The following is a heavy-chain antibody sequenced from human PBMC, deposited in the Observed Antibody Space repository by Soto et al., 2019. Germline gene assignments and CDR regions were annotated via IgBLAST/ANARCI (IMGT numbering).Heavy chain of an antibody. D-gene: IGHD3-22*01. CDR2: INHSGSA. CDR3: ARGRRYYDSSGYSKPFDI. CDR1: GGSLSGFY. Sequence: KPSETLSLTCDFYGGSLSGFYCSWIRQPPGKGLEWIGQINHSGSANYSPSLESRVTISVDTSKNQFSLRLTSVTAADTAVYYCARGRRYYDSSGYSKPFDIWGQGTMVTVSS. V-gene: IGHV4-34*01. J-gene: IGHJ3*02.